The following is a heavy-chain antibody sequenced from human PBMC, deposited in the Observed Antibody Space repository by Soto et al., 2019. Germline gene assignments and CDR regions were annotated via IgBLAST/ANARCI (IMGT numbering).Heavy chain of an antibody. V-gene: IGHV3-23*01. D-gene: IGHD2-2*01. J-gene: IGHJ4*02. CDR3: AKSGGPPASLDVDFDY. Sequence: EVQLLESGGGMVQPGESLRLSCAASGFTFASYTMTWVRQAPGKGLEWVSTINSGGDTTYYSDSVKGRFTISRVSPKNTLFLLMTSLRAEDTAVYYCAKSGGPPASLDVDFDYWGQGTLVTVSS. CDR2: INSGGDTT. CDR1: GFTFASYT.